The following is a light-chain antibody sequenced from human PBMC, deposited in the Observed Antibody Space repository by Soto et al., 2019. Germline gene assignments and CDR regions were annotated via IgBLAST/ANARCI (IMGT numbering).Light chain of an antibody. CDR3: ATWDDSLNCWV. V-gene: IGLV1-44*01. CDR2: SNN. J-gene: IGLJ3*02. Sequence: QSVLTQPPSASGTPGQRVSISCSGNSSNIGSNTVNWYHQLPGTAPTLLIYSNNQRPSEIPDRFSGSKSGTSASLAISGLQSEDEADYYCATWDDSLNCWVFGGGTKLTVL. CDR1: SSNIGSNT.